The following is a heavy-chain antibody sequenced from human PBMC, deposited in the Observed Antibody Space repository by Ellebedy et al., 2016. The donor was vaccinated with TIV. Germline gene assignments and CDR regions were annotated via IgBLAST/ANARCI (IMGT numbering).Heavy chain of an antibody. CDR2: IWSDGSLK. J-gene: IGHJ3*01. Sequence: GESLKISCAASGFTFSNYHMHWVRQAPGKGLEWVALIWSDGSLKYYADSVKGRFTISRDNSKDTLYLQMNSLRAEDTAIYYCARDPVGVGPAFDVWGQGTMVTVSS. CDR3: ARDPVGVGPAFDV. D-gene: IGHD4-23*01. CDR1: GFTFSNYH. V-gene: IGHV3-33*01.